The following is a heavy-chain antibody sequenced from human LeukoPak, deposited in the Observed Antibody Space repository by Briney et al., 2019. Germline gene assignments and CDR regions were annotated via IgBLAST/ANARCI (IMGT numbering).Heavy chain of an antibody. CDR3: ASRGFGVVPWAAENWSDP. V-gene: IGHV4-34*01. CDR2: INHSGST. D-gene: IGHD3-3*01. Sequence: SETLSLTCAVYGGSFSGYYWSWIRQPPGKGLEWIGEINHSGSTNYNPSLKSRVTISVDTSKNQFSLKLSSVTAADTAVYYCASRGFGVVPWAAENWSDPWGQGTLVTVSS. J-gene: IGHJ5*02. CDR1: GGSFSGYY.